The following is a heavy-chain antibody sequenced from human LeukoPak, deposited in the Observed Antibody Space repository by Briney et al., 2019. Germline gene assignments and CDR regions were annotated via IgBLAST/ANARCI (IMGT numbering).Heavy chain of an antibody. V-gene: IGHV3-23*01. CDR2: ISGSGDTT. CDR3: AKDHSSSSYGDYFDY. Sequence: GGSLRLSCAASGFTFNSYAMSWVRQAPGKGLEWVSDISGSGDTTYYADSVKGRFTISRDNSKNTLYVQMNSLRAEDTAIYYCAKDHSSSSYGDYFDYWGQGTLVTVSS. J-gene: IGHJ4*02. CDR1: GFTFNSYA. D-gene: IGHD6-6*01.